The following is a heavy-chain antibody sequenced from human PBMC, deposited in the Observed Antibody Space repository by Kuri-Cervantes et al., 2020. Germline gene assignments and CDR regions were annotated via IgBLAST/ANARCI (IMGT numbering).Heavy chain of an antibody. Sequence: ASVKVSCKASGYSFTSYYMHWVRQAPGQGLEWMGIINPSGGSTSYAQKFQGRVTMTEDTSIDTAYMELSSLRSEDTAVYYCATTDMWSRTALGAFDIWGQRTMVTVSS. CDR2: INPSGGST. V-gene: IGHV1-46*01. J-gene: IGHJ3*02. D-gene: IGHD4-17*01. CDR3: ATTDMWSRTALGAFDI. CDR1: GYSFTSYY.